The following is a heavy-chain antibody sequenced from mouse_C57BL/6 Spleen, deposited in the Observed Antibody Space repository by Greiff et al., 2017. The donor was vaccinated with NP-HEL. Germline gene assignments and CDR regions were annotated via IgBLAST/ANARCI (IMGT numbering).Heavy chain of an antibody. J-gene: IGHJ4*01. CDR2: IYPGNGYT. Sequence: EVQRVESGAELVRPGSSVKMSCKTSGYTFTSYGINWVKQRPGQGLEWIGHIYPGNGYTEYNEKFKGKATLTSDTSSSTAYMQLHSLTTKDSAIYFYARRGHISVIPTASMDYWGQGTSVTVSS. CDR1: GYTFTSYG. V-gene: IGHV1-58*01. CDR3: ARRGHISVIPTASMDY. D-gene: IGHD1-1*01.